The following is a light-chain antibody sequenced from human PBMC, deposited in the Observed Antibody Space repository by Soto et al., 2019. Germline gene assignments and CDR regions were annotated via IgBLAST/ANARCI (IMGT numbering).Light chain of an antibody. Sequence: NFMLTQPHSVSESPGKTVTISCTRSSGSIASNYVQWYQQRPGSAPTTVIYEDNQRPSGVPDRFSGSIDSSSNSASLTISGLKTEDEADYYCQSYDSNLGVFGGGTKVTVL. CDR1: SGSIASNY. CDR2: EDN. CDR3: QSYDSNLGV. V-gene: IGLV6-57*03. J-gene: IGLJ3*02.